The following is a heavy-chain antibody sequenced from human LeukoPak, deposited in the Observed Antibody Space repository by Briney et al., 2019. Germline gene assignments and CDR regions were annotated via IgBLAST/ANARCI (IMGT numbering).Heavy chain of an antibody. CDR3: AKVRITMVRGVNSPADY. J-gene: IGHJ4*02. D-gene: IGHD3-10*01. CDR1: GFTFSSYA. V-gene: IGHV3-23*01. CDR2: ISGSGGST. Sequence: GGSLRLSCAASGFTFSSYAMSWVRQAPGKGLEWVSAISGSGGSTYYADSVKGRFTISRDNSKNTLYLQMNSLRAEDTAVYYCAKVRITMVRGVNSPADYWGQGTLVTVSS.